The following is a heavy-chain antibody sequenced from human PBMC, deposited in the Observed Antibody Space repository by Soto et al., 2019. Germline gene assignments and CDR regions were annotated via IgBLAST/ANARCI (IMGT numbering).Heavy chain of an antibody. J-gene: IGHJ3*02. V-gene: IGHV3-9*01. CDR2: ISWNSGSM. CDR3: AKDISSSWYEEGDAFDI. D-gene: IGHD6-13*01. Sequence: EVQLVESGGGLVQPGRSLRLSCAASGFTFDDYAMHWVRQAPGKGLEWVSGISWNSGSMGNAASVKGRFTISRDNAXTXMYLQMNSLRAEDTALYYCAKDISSSWYEEGDAFDIWGQGTMVTVSS. CDR1: GFTFDDYA.